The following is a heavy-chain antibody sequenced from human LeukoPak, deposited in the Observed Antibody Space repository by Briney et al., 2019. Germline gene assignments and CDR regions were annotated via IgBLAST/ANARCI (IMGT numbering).Heavy chain of an antibody. V-gene: IGHV1-2*06. CDR1: GHTFTNFY. CDR2: INPDTGGT. D-gene: IGHD4-11*01. CDR3: VTSFDYSDFY. Sequence: ASVKVSCKASGHTFTNFYIHWVRQAPGQGLEWMGRINPDTGGTNFAQKFRDRVTVTRDTSISTAFLELSSLTSGDAAVYYCVTSFDYSDFYWGQGTLVIVS. J-gene: IGHJ4*02.